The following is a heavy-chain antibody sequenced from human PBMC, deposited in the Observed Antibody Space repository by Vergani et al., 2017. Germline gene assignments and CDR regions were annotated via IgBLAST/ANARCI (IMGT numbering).Heavy chain of an antibody. D-gene: IGHD3-22*01. J-gene: IGHJ4*02. CDR3: AREGCYYDSSADY. Sequence: QVQLVQSGAEVKKPGSSVKVSCKASGGTFSSYTISWVRQAPGQGLEWMGRIIPILGIANYAQKFQGRFTITADKSTSTAYMELSSLRSEDTTVYYCAREGCYYDSSADYWGQGTLVTVSS. V-gene: IGHV1-69*08. CDR1: GGTFSSYT. CDR2: IIPILGIA.